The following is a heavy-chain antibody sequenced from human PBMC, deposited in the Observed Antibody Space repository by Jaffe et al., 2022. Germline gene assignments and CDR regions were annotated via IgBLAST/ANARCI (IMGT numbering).Heavy chain of an antibody. CDR2: IKQDGSEK. D-gene: IGHD2-21*02. J-gene: IGHJ3*02. Sequence: EVQLVESGGGLVQPGGSLRLSCAASGFTFSSYWMSWVRQAPGKGLEWVANIKQDGSEKYYVDSVKGRFTISRDNAKNSLYLQMNSLRAEDTAVYYCARVGYCGGDCYPIIANLWQPDAFDIWGQGTMVTVSS. CDR1: GFTFSSYW. CDR3: ARVGYCGGDCYPIIANLWQPDAFDI. V-gene: IGHV3-7*05.